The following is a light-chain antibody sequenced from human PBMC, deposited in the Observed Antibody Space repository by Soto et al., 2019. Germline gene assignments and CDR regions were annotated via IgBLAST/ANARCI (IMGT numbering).Light chain of an antibody. CDR1: SSDVGRYNY. V-gene: IGLV2-14*03. Sequence: QSALTQPASVSGSPGQSITISCTGTSSDVGRYNYVSWYQQHPGRAPKLMIYDVNNRPSGVSNRFSGSKSGNTASLTISGLQADDEADYYCSSFTSSNTVVFGGGTKLTVL. J-gene: IGLJ3*02. CDR3: SSFTSSNTVV. CDR2: DVN.